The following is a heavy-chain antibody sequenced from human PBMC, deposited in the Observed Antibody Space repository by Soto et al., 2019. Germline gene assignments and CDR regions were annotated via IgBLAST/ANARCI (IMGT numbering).Heavy chain of an antibody. Sequence: QVQLVQSGAEVKKPGSSVKVSCKASGGTFNNYPITWVRQAPGEGLEWMGGSIPIFGTANYAQKFQGRVTISVYDSTSTAYMELSSLRSEDTAVYYCARGRGYSGDDHYYYFDMDVWGQGTTVTVSS. J-gene: IGHJ6*02. D-gene: IGHD5-12*01. CDR1: GGTFNNYP. V-gene: IGHV1-69*01. CDR2: SIPIFGTA. CDR3: ARGRGYSGDDHYYYFDMDV.